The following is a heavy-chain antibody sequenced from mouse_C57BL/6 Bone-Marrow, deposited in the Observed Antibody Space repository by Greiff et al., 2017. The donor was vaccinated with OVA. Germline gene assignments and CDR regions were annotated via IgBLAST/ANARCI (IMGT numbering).Heavy chain of an antibody. Sequence: QVQLQQSGAELMKPGASVKLSCKATGYTFTGYWIEWVKQRPGHGLEWIGEILPGSGSTNYNEKFKGKATFTADTSSNTAYMQLSSLTTEDSAIYYCARGFITTVVASYWYFDVWGTGTTVTVSS. CDR2: ILPGSGST. J-gene: IGHJ1*03. V-gene: IGHV1-9*01. CDR3: ARGFITTVVASYWYFDV. CDR1: GYTFTGYW. D-gene: IGHD1-1*01.